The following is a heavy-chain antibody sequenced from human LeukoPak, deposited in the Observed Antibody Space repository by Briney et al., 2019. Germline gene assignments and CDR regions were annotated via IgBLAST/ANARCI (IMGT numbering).Heavy chain of an antibody. CDR2: ILHDGHKA. D-gene: IGHD3-10*01. V-gene: IGHV3-30*18. CDR1: GFSFNSYA. Sequence: PGGSVRLSCRASGFSFNSYAMHWVRQAPGKGLEWLAFILHDGHKAYHADSINGRFTISRDNSDNTLFLQMSSLTTEDTGVYYCAKDRYGSGNNWLDPWGQGT. J-gene: IGHJ5*02. CDR3: AKDRYGSGNNWLDP.